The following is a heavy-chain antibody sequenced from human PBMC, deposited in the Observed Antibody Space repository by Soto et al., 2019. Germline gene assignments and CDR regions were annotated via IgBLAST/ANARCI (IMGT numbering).Heavy chain of an antibody. J-gene: IGHJ4*02. CDR2: ISGSGGST. V-gene: IGHV3-23*01. CDR3: AKLRDFWSGLYYFDY. CDR1: GFTFSSYA. D-gene: IGHD3-3*01. Sequence: GGSLRLSCAASGFTFSSYAMSWVRQAPGKGLEWVSAISGSGGSTYYADSVKGRFTISRDNSKNTLYLQMNSLRAEDTAVYYCAKLRDFWSGLYYFDYWGQGTLVTVSS.